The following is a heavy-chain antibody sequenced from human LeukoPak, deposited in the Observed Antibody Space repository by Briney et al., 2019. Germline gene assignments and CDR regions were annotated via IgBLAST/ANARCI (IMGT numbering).Heavy chain of an antibody. D-gene: IGHD1-26*01. J-gene: IGHJ4*02. Sequence: ASVKVSCKASGGTFTSYGISWVRQAPGQGQEWMGRIIPIFGTANYARKFQGRVTITTDESTSTAYMELSSLRSEDTAVYYCARANTIVGAFFDYWGQGTLVTVSS. CDR2: IIPIFGTA. CDR1: GGTFTSYG. CDR3: ARANTIVGAFFDY. V-gene: IGHV1-69*05.